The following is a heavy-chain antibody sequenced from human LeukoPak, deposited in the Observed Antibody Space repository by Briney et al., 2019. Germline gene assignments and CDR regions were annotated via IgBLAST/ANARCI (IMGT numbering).Heavy chain of an antibody. CDR1: GDSISSNY. Sequence: PSETLSLICTVSGDSISSNYWSWVRQPAGKGLEWIGRIHSTGSTNYNPSLKSRVSISLAESKNQFSVKLTSVTAADTAVYYCAGGSNGYYYPFGYWGQGALVTVSS. CDR3: AGGSNGYYYPFGY. J-gene: IGHJ4*02. V-gene: IGHV4-4*07. D-gene: IGHD3-22*01. CDR2: IHSTGST.